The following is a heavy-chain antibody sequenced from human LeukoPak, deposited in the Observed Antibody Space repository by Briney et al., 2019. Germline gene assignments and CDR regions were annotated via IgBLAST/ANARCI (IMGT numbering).Heavy chain of an antibody. CDR3: AKEGRSLQTY. CDR1: GFMFSSNW. J-gene: IGHJ4*02. D-gene: IGHD5-24*01. V-gene: IGHV3-7*03. Sequence: GGSLRLSCAASGFMFSSNWMGWVRLAPGKGLEWVANIKEDGTETYYVDSVKGRFTISRDNAKNSLYLQMNSLRVEDTAVYYCAKEGRSLQTYWGQGTLVTVSS. CDR2: IKEDGTET.